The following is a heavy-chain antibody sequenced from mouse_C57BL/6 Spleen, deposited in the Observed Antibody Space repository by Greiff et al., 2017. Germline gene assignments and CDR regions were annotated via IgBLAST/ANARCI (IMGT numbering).Heavy chain of an antibody. Sequence: DVMLVESGGGLVQPGGSLSLSCAASGFTFTDYYMSWVRQPPGKALEWLGFIRNKANGYTTEYSASVKGRITISRDNSQSILYLQMNTRRAEDSATCYCARYDYDWYFDGWGTGTTVTVSS. CDR3: ARYDYDWYFDG. CDR2: IRNKANGYTT. V-gene: IGHV7-3*01. CDR1: GFTFTDYY. J-gene: IGHJ1*03. D-gene: IGHD2-4*01.